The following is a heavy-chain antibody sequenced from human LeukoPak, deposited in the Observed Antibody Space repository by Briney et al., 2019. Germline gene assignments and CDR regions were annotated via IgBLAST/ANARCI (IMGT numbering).Heavy chain of an antibody. D-gene: IGHD2-2*01. J-gene: IGHJ3*02. CDR3: AREAYQLDAFDI. V-gene: IGHV4-59*01. Sequence: PSETLSLTCTVSGGSISSYYWSWIRQPPGKGLEWIGYIYYSGSTNYNPSLKSRVTISVDTSKNQFSLKLSSVTAADTAVYYCAREAYQLDAFDIWGQGTMVTVSS. CDR2: IYYSGST. CDR1: GGSISSYY.